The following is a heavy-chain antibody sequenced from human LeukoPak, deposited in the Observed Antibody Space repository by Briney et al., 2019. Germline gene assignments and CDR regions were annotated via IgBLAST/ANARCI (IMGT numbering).Heavy chain of an antibody. J-gene: IGHJ3*02. V-gene: IGHV3-48*04. CDR3: AGYGDYGAFDI. Sequence: GRSLRLSCAASGFTFSSYSMNWVRQAPGKGLEWVSYISSSSSTIYYADSVKRRFTFSRDNAKNSLYLQMNSLRAEDTAVYYCAGYGDYGAFDIWGQGTMVTVSS. CDR1: GFTFSSYS. D-gene: IGHD4-17*01. CDR2: ISSSSSTI.